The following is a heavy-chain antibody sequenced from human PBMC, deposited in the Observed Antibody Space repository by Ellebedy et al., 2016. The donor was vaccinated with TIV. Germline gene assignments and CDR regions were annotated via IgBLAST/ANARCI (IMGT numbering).Heavy chain of an antibody. CDR2: ISTYNGRT. D-gene: IGHD3-10*02. CDR1: GYTFTTFG. Sequence: AASVKVSCKTSGYTFTTFGVSWIRQAPGQGPEWMGWISTYNGRTDFPQKFLGRLTLSTDTSTSTGYMELKSLTSDDTAVYYCVRDLFGDYYLFWGQGTLVTVSS. V-gene: IGHV1-18*04. CDR3: VRDLFGDYYLF. J-gene: IGHJ4*02.